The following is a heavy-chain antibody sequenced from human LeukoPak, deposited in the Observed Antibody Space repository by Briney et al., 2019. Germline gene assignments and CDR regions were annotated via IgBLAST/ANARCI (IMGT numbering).Heavy chain of an antibody. V-gene: IGHV4-34*01. CDR2: INHSGST. CDR1: GGSFSGYY. J-gene: IGHJ4*02. CDR3: ARDGYSGSDAL. D-gene: IGHD5-12*01. Sequence: SETLSLTCAVYGGSFSGYYWSWIRQPPGKGLEWIGEINHSGSTKYNPSLKSRVTLSIDTSKNQFSLKLSSVTAADTAVYYCARDGYSGSDALWGQGILVTVSS.